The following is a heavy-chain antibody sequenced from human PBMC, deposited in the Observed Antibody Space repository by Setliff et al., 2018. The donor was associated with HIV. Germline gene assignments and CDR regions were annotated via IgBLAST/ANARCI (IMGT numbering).Heavy chain of an antibody. CDR1: GDSVSSNNAA. J-gene: IGHJ4*02. CDR3: ARGSYGSVLL. CDR2: TYFRSKWYF. V-gene: IGHV6-1*01. Sequence: SQTLSLTCAISGDSVSSNNAAWNWIRQSPLGGLEWLGRTYFRSKWYFDYAVSVKSRIIINPDTSKNQFSLHLNSVTPEDTAVYYCARGSYGSVLLWGQGTLVTVSS. D-gene: IGHD6-19*01.